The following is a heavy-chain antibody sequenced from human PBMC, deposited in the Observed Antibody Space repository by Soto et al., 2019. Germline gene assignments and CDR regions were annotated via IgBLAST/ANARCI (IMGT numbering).Heavy chain of an antibody. CDR2: IYYSGST. V-gene: IGHV4-61*01. CDR3: ARRGTIREMATIRGGAYYFDY. D-gene: IGHD5-12*01. Sequence: SETLSLTCTVSGGSVSSGSYYWSWIRQPPGKGLEWIGYIYYSGSTNYNPSLKSRVTISVDTSKNQFSLKLSSVTAADTAVYYCARRGTIREMATIRGGAYYFDYWGQGTLVTVSS. CDR1: GGSVSSGSYY. J-gene: IGHJ4*02.